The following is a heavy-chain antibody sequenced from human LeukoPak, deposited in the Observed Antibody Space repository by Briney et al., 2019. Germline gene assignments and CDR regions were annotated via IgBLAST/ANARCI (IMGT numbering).Heavy chain of an antibody. CDR2: INPNSGGT. V-gene: IGHV1-2*02. J-gene: IGHJ4*02. CDR3: ARDAVAGTGSFDY. D-gene: IGHD6-19*01. CDR1: GYTFTGYY. Sequence: GASVKVSCKASGYTFTGYYMHWVRQAPGQGLEWMGWINPNSGGTNYAQKFQGRVTMTRDTSISTAYMELSRLRSDDTAVYYCARDAVAGTGSFDYWGQGTLVTVSS.